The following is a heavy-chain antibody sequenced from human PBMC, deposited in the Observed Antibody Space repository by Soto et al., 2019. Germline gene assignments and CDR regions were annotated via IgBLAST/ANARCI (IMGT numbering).Heavy chain of an antibody. J-gene: IGHJ5*02. D-gene: IGHD3-16*01. Sequence: RSLTCAISGDSVSSNSAAWNWIRQSPSRGLEWLGRTYYRSKWYNDYALSVKSRMTINPDTSKNQFSLQLKYVTPEDTAVYYCARGPGGPLGNWFDPWAHGPMVTVSS. CDR3: ARGPGGPLGNWFDP. V-gene: IGHV6-1*01. CDR2: TYYRSKWYN. CDR1: GDSVSSNSAA.